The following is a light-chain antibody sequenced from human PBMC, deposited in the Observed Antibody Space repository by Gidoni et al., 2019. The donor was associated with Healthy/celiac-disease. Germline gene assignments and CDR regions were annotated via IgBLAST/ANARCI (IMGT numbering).Light chain of an antibody. CDR2: RDS. CDR1: NIGSKN. CDR3: QVWDRSSWV. Sequence: SYELTQPLSVAVALGQTARITCGGNNIGSKNVHWYQQKPGQAPVLVIYRDSNRTSGSPERFSGSNSGNTATLTISRAEAGDEADYYCQVWDRSSWVFGGGTKLTVL. V-gene: IGLV3-9*01. J-gene: IGLJ3*02.